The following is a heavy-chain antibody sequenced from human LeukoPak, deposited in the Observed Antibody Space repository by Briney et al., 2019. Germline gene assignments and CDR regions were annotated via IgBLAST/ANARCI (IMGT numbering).Heavy chain of an antibody. Sequence: PGRSLRLSCAASGFTFSSYSMNWVRQAPGKGLEWVSSISSSSSYIYYADSVKGRFTISRDNAKNSLYLQMNSLRAEDTAVYYCAREMVWDSSPSFDIWGQGTMVTVSS. V-gene: IGHV3-21*04. J-gene: IGHJ3*02. CDR2: ISSSSSYI. CDR3: AREMVWDSSPSFDI. CDR1: GFTFSSYS. D-gene: IGHD6-13*01.